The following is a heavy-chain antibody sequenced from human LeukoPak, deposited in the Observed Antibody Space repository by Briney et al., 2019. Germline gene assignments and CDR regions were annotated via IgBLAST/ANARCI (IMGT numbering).Heavy chain of an antibody. Sequence: GGSLRLSCAASGFTFSTSAMSWVRQTPGKGLEWVSGITSGGDSIKYADSVRGRFTISRDNSKNTVYLQMNSLRADDTAVYYCAAYRGRGSPFDFWGQGTQVTVSS. CDR2: ITSGGDSI. CDR3: AAYRGRGSPFDF. D-gene: IGHD2-15*01. V-gene: IGHV3-23*01. J-gene: IGHJ4*02. CDR1: GFTFSTSA.